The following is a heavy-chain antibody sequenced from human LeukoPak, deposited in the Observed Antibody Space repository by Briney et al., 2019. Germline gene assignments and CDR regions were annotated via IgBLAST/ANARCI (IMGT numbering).Heavy chain of an antibody. CDR3: ARDGSTVTNYYYDY. D-gene: IGHD4-11*01. CDR2: ISSSSTYI. V-gene: IGHV3-21*01. J-gene: IGHJ4*02. CDR1: GFTFSSYS. Sequence: GGSLRLSCAVSGFTFSSYSMNWVRQAPWKGLEWVSSISSSSTYIYYADSVKGRFTISRDNAKNSLYLQMNSLRAEDTAVYYCARDGSTVTNYYYDYWGQGTLVTVSS.